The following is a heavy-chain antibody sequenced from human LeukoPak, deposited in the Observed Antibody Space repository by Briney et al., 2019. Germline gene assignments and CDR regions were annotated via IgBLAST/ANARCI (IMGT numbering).Heavy chain of an antibody. Sequence: GASVKVSFQASGGTFSHYAISWVRQAPGQGLEWMGGIIPIFDTTNYAQKFQGRVTITADKSTSAVYMELSSLKSEDTAVYYCARPRFPYYRLSGADYYYMDVWGKGTTVTVSS. J-gene: IGHJ6*03. D-gene: IGHD3-10*01. CDR2: IIPIFDTT. V-gene: IGHV1-69*06. CDR1: GGTFSHYA. CDR3: ARPRFPYYRLSGADYYYMDV.